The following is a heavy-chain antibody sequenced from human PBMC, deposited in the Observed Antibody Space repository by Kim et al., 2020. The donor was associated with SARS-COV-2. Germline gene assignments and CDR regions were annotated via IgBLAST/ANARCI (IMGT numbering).Heavy chain of an antibody. CDR3: ASMGYYIDF. Sequence: GGSLRLSCAASGFTFSGYAMTWVRQAPGKGLELVSFFISTGCTIYCADSVVGRFTISRANAKNSVSLQKNSLRDEDTAMYYCASMGYYIDFWGQGTLVTVSS. D-gene: IGHD6-13*01. CDR2: FISTGCTI. J-gene: IGHJ4*02. V-gene: IGHV3-48*02. CDR1: GFTFSGYA.